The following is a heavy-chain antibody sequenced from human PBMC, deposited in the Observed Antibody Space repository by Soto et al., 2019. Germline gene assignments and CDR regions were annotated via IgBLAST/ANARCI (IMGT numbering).Heavy chain of an antibody. CDR1: GYTFTGYY. CDR3: AREIGPLAAAGTSLWGQYRIGQGWYFDL. D-gene: IGHD6-13*01. V-gene: IGHV1-2*04. CDR2: INPNSGGT. J-gene: IGHJ2*01. Sequence: QVQLVQSGAEVKKPGASVKVSCKASGYTFTGYYMHWVRQAPGQGLEWMGWINPNSGGTNYAQKFQGWLPMTRDPSISTAYMDLSRLRSDDTAVYYCAREIGPLAAAGTSLWGQYRIGQGWYFDLWGRGTLVTVSS.